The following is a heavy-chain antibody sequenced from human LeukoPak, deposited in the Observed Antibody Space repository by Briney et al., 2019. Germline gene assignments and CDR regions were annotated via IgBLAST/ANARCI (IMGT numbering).Heavy chain of an antibody. D-gene: IGHD3-10*01. CDR3: ARDQAMVLGVIITGDAFDI. Sequence: ASVKVSCKASGYTFTSYGISWVRQAPGQGLEWMGWISAYNGNTNYAQKLQGRVTMTTDTSTSTAYMELRSLRSDDTAVYYCARDQAMVLGVIITGDAFDIWGQGTMVTVSS. CDR2: ISAYNGNT. CDR1: GYTFTSYG. J-gene: IGHJ3*02. V-gene: IGHV1-18*01.